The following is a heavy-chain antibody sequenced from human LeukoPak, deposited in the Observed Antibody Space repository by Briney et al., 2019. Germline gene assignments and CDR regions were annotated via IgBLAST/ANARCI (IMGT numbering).Heavy chain of an antibody. Sequence: SETLSLTCTVSGGSISSGGYYWSWIRQHPGKGLEWIGYIYYSGSTYYNPSLKSRVTISVDTSKNQFSLKLSSVTAADTAVYYCAGQTTVTTDDCWGQGTLVTVSS. J-gene: IGHJ4*02. CDR1: GGSISSGGYY. CDR2: IYYSGST. CDR3: AGQTTVTTDDC. D-gene: IGHD4-17*01. V-gene: IGHV4-31*03.